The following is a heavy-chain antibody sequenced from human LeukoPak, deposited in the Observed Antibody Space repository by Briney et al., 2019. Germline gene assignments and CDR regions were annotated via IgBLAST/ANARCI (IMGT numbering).Heavy chain of an antibody. CDR3: TRDLLTGSGWFDP. CDR2: ISSTGTTI. CDR1: GFTITNHW. V-gene: IGHV3-48*04. Sequence: PGGSLRLSCAVSGFTITNHWMSWVRQAPGKGLEWVSYISSTGTTIYYSDSVKGRFTISRDNGKNSLYLQMNSLRVEDTAVYYCTRDLLTGSGWFDPWGQGTLVTVSS. D-gene: IGHD1-14*01. J-gene: IGHJ5*02.